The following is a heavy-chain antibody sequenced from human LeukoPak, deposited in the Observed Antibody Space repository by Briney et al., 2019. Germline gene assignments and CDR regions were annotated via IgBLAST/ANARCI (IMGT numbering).Heavy chain of an antibody. Sequence: SETLSLTCTVSGGSISSGSYYWSWIRQPAGKGLEWIGRIYTSGSTNYNPSLKSRVTISVDTSKNQFSLKLSSVTAADTAVYYCAGARDDILTGYYSWGQGTLVTVSS. CDR3: AGARDDILTGYYS. CDR1: GGSISSGSYY. J-gene: IGHJ5*02. CDR2: IYTSGST. D-gene: IGHD3-9*01. V-gene: IGHV4-61*02.